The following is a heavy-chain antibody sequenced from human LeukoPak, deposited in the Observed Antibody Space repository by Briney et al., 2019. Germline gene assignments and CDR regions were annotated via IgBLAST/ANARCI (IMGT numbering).Heavy chain of an antibody. CDR3: ARAREVNSGWYANDY. CDR1: GFTFSRYW. V-gene: IGHV3-7*02. J-gene: IGHJ4*02. CDR2: IKQDGTDK. Sequence: GGXLRLSCAASGFTFSRYWMSWVSQAPGKGGGGVANIKQDGTDKQYVEYVKGRFTIPRDSAKNTLYMQMNSLRAEDTAVYYCARAREVNSGWYANDYWGQGTLVTVSS. D-gene: IGHD6-19*01.